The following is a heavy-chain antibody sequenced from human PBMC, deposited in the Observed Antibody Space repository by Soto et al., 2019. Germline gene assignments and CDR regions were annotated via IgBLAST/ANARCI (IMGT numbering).Heavy chain of an antibody. Sequence: PGESLKISCKHSGFNFPTFWIAWVRQMPGKGLEWMGTIYPDDSDTRYSPSFQGQVTISADKSIQTAYLQWGSLKASDSALYYCVRGKYSSPSGGLAVWGQGSSVPVSS. CDR1: GFNFPTFW. CDR3: VRGKYSSPSGGLAV. V-gene: IGHV5-51*01. D-gene: IGHD4-4*01. J-gene: IGHJ4*02. CDR2: IYPDDSDT.